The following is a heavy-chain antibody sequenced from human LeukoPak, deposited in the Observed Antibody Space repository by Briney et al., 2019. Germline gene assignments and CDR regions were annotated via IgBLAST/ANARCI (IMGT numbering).Heavy chain of an antibody. J-gene: IGHJ4*02. Sequence: SETLSLTCAVYGVSFSGYYWSWIRQPPGKGLEWIGEINHSGSTNYNPSLKSRVTISVDTSKNQFSLKLSSVTAADTAVYYCARNLGGSSWVFDYWGQGTLVTVSS. D-gene: IGHD6-13*01. CDR1: GVSFSGYY. CDR3: ARNLGGSSWVFDY. V-gene: IGHV4-34*01. CDR2: INHSGST.